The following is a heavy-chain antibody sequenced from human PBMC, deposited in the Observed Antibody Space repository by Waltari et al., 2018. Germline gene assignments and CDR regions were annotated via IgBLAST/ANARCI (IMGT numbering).Heavy chain of an antibody. CDR3: ARARDEETAMVYFDR. CDR1: GFTVSSNH. CDR2: IYDAGST. D-gene: IGHD5-18*01. V-gene: IGHV3-66*02. Sequence: EVQLVESGGGLVHPGGSLRLSCAASGFTVSSNHMSWVRQAPGKGLEWVYIIYDAGSTYYPDSVRGRFTISRDNSKNTVHLQMNSLRVEDTAIYYCARARDEETAMVYFDRWGQGTLVSVSS. J-gene: IGHJ4*02.